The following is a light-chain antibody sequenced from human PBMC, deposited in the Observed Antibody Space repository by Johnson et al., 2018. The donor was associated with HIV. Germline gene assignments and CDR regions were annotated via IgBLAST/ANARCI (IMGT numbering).Light chain of an antibody. Sequence: QSVLTQPPSVSAAPGQKVTISCSGSSSNIGNNYVSWYQQLPGTAPKLLIYENNKRPSGIPDRFSGSKSGTSATLGITGLQTGDEADYYCGTWDSSLSAHVFGTGPKVSGL. CDR3: GTWDSSLSAHV. CDR2: ENN. J-gene: IGLJ1*01. CDR1: SSNIGNNY. V-gene: IGLV1-51*02.